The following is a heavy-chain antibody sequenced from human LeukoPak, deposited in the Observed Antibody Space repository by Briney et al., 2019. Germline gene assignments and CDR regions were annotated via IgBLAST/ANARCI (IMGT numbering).Heavy chain of an antibody. CDR2: IYDSGSA. Sequence: PSETLSLTCTVSGVPISGSSYYWRWLRQPPGPGLEWIGFIYDSGSANYKSSLKSRVTMTVDTSKNQFSLKLNSVTAADTAVYYCARVLQNYYHMDVWGKGTTVTVSS. D-gene: IGHD3-3*01. CDR3: ARVLQNYYHMDV. J-gene: IGHJ6*03. V-gene: IGHV4-61*01. CDR1: GVPISGSSYY.